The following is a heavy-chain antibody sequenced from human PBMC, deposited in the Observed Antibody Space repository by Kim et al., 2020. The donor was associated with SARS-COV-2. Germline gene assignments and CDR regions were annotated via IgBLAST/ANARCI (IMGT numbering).Heavy chain of an antibody. D-gene: IGHD3-3*01. J-gene: IGHJ6*02. Sequence: GGSLRLSCVATGFGLSSYGMHWVRQAPGKGLEWVALLSYQGNYKYYAESVEGRFTVSRDISKKTLYLQMNSLRGEDTAMYYCAKAISPGIWRGYATDNYYGMDVWGQGTTVTVSS. V-gene: IGHV3-30*18. CDR3: AKAISPGIWRGYATDNYYGMDV. CDR1: GFGLSSYG. CDR2: LSYQGNYK.